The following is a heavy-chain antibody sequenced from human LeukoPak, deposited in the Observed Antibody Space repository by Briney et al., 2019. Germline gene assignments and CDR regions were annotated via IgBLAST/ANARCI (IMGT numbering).Heavy chain of an antibody. Sequence: KPSETLSLTCTVSGGSISSYYWSWIRQPPGKGLEWIGYIYTSGSTNYNPSLKSRVTISVDTSKNQFSLKLSSVTAADTAVCYCARPLGGSYPEAFDIWGQGTMVTVSS. CDR2: IYTSGST. J-gene: IGHJ3*02. D-gene: IGHD1-26*01. CDR3: ARPLGGSYPEAFDI. V-gene: IGHV4-4*09. CDR1: GGSISSYY.